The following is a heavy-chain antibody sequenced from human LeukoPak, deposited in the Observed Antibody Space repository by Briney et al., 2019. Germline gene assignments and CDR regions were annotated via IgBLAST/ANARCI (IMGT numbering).Heavy chain of an antibody. CDR1: GFTFSTYV. J-gene: IGHJ4*02. Sequence: GGSLRLSCSVSGFTFSTYVMHWVRQAPGKGLEYVSAISSNGDNTYYADSVKGRFTISRDNSKNTLYLQVNSLRAEDTAVYYCAKHPESGNFDYWGRGTLVTVSS. D-gene: IGHD1-14*01. V-gene: IGHV3-64*04. CDR3: AKHPESGNFDY. CDR2: ISSNGDNT.